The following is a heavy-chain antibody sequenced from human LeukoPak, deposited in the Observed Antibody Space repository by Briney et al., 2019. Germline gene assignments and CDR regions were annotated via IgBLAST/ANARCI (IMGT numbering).Heavy chain of an antibody. CDR1: GFTFSSYG. V-gene: IGHV3-33*01. CDR3: AREPDSRYFDY. J-gene: IGHJ4*02. CDR2: IWYDGSNK. D-gene: IGHD2-2*01. Sequence: GGSLRLSCAASGFTFSSYGMHWVRQAPGKGLEWVAVIWYDGSNKYYADSVKGRFTISRDNSKNTLYLQMNSLRAEDTAVYYCAREPDSRYFDYWGQGTLVTVSS.